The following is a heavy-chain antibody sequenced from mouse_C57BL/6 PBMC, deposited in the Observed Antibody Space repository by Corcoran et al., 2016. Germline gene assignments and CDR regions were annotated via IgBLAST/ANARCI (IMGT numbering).Heavy chain of an antibody. D-gene: IGHD1-1*01. CDR1: GYSITSGSY. CDR3: ATDYYGRAWFDY. Sequence: DVRLQESGPGLVKPSQSLSLTCLVTGYSITSGSYWNWLRPFPENKLEWMGYISYDGSDNYNPSLKNRSSIHRDTSKNQFFLKRNSVTTEDTATYYCATDYYGRAWFDYWGPGTLVTQSA. CDR2: ISYDGSD. V-gene: IGHV3-6*01. J-gene: IGHJ3*01.